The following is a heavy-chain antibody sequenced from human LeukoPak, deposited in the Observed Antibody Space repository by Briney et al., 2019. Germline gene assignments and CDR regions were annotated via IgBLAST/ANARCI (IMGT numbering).Heavy chain of an antibody. Sequence: SVKVSCKASGGTFSSYAISWVRQAPGQGLEWMGGIIPIFGTANYAQKFQGRVTITADESTSTAYMELSSLRSEDTAVYYCARRVTIFGVVNYFDYWGQGTLVTVSS. J-gene: IGHJ4*02. CDR3: ARRVTIFGVVNYFDY. D-gene: IGHD3-3*01. CDR2: IIPIFGTA. CDR1: GGTFSSYA. V-gene: IGHV1-69*01.